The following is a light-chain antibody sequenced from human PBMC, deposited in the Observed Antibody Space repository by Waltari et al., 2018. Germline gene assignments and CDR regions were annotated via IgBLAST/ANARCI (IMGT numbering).Light chain of an antibody. CDR2: DVT. V-gene: IGLV2-11*01. CDR3: CSYAGTYTFEL. Sequence: QSALTQPRSVSGSPGQSVTISCTGTSSDVGGYNLVSWYQQHPGKAPKLMFFDVTKRPSGVPDRFSGSKSGNTASLTISGLQAEDEADYYCCSYAGTYTFELFGGGTKLTVL. J-gene: IGLJ2*01. CDR1: SSDVGGYNL.